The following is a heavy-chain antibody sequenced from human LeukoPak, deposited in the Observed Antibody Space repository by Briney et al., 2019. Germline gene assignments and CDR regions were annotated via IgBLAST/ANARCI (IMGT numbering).Heavy chain of an antibody. CDR1: GGSFSGYY. CDR2: INHSGST. Sequence: SETLSLTCGVYGGSFSGYYWSWIRQPPGKGLEWIGEINHSGSTNYNPSLKSRVTISVDTSKNQFSLKLSSVTAADTAVYYCARGVRAAAVWFGELLSTNWFDPWGQGTLVTVSS. CDR3: ARGVRAAAVWFGELLSTNWFDP. J-gene: IGHJ5*02. V-gene: IGHV4-34*01. D-gene: IGHD3-10*01.